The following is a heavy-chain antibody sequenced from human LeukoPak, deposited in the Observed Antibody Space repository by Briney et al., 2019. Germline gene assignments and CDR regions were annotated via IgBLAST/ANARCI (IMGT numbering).Heavy chain of an antibody. J-gene: IGHJ3*02. CDR1: GLTFSNAW. V-gene: IGHV3-15*01. CDR3: TTDLFLLGAFDI. Sequence: GGSLRLSCAASGLTFSNAWMSWVRQAPGKGLEWVGRIKSKTDGGTTDYAAPVKGRFTISRDDSKNTLYLQMNSLKTEDTAVYYCTTDLFLLGAFDIWGQGTMVTVSS. D-gene: IGHD1-26*01. CDR2: IKSKTDGGTT.